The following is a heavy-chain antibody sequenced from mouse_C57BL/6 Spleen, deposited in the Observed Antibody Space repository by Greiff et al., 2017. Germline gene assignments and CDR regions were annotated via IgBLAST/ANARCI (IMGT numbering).Heavy chain of an antibody. V-gene: IGHV1-9*01. Sequence: QVQLQQPGAELMKPGASVKLSCKASGYTFTGYWIEWVKPRPGHGLEWIGTILPGRGSTNYNETFKGKATFTVDTSSNTAYMQLSSLTTEDSAIYYCARIYGNSRSCFDYWGQGTPLTVSS. J-gene: IGHJ2*01. CDR3: ARIYGNSRSCFDY. CDR1: GYTFTGYW. D-gene: IGHD2-1*01. CDR2: ILPGRGST.